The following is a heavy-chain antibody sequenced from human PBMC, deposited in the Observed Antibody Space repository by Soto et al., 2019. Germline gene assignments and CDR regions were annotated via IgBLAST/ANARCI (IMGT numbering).Heavy chain of an antibody. D-gene: IGHD2-2*01. CDR1: GGSISSYY. CDR3: ARWIVVVPAALPPLNWFDP. CDR2: IYYSGST. V-gene: IGHV4-59*01. Sequence: SETLSLTCTVSGGSISSYYWSWIRQPPGKGLEWIGYIYYSGSTNYNPSLKSRVTISVDTSKNQFSLELSSVTAADTAVYSCARWIVVVPAALPPLNWFDPWGQGTLVTASS. J-gene: IGHJ5*02.